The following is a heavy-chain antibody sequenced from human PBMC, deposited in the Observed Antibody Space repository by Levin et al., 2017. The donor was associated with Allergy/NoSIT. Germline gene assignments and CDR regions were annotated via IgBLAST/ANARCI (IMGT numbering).Heavy chain of an antibody. V-gene: IGHV3-53*01. CDR1: GFLISSNY. Sequence: PGGSLRLSCAASGFLISSNYISWVRQAPGKGLEWVSMIYSGGSTYYADSVKGRFTISRDNSKNTLYLQMHSLRAEDTAVYYCVRSTVTPYYFDYWGQGTLITVSS. J-gene: IGHJ4*02. D-gene: IGHD4-11*01. CDR2: IYSGGST. CDR3: VRSTVTPYYFDY.